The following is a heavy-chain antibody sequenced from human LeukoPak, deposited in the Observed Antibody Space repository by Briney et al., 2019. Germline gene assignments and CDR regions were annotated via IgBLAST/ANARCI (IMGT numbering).Heavy chain of an antibody. CDR2: ISGGGGST. CDR1: GFTFSSYA. J-gene: IGHJ4*02. CDR3: AKEPITVAGNELGY. D-gene: IGHD6-19*01. Sequence: GGSLRLSCAASGFTFSSYAMSWVRQAPGKGLEWVSTISGGGGSTYYADSVKGRFTISSENSKNTLFLQMNSLRAEDTAVYYCAKEPITVAGNELGYWGQGTLVTVSS. V-gene: IGHV3-23*01.